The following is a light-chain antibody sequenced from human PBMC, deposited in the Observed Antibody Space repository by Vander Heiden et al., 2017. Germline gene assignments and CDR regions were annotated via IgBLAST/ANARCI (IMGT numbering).Light chain of an antibody. CDR2: TNN. CDR3: AAWDDSLNVHYV. CDR1: SSNIGSNT. Sequence: QSGLPQPPSASGNPGQRVTISCSGSSSNIGSNTVNWYQQLPGTAPKLLIYTNNQRPSGVPDRFSGSKSGTSASLAISGLQSEDEADYYCAAWDDSLNVHYVFGTGTKVTVL. V-gene: IGLV1-44*01. J-gene: IGLJ1*01.